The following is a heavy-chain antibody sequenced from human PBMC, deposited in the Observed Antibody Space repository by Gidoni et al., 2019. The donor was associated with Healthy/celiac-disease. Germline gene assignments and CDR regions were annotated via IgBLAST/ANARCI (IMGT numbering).Heavy chain of an antibody. CDR3: ASERGYSYGYPSHFDY. D-gene: IGHD5-18*01. Sequence: QVQLQESGPGLVKPSETLSRTCTVSGGSVSSGSYYWSWIRQPPGKGLEWIGYIYYRGSTNYTPSLKSRVTISVDTSKNQFSLKLSSVTAADTAVYYCASERGYSYGYPSHFDYWGQGTLVTVSS. J-gene: IGHJ4*02. V-gene: IGHV4-61*01. CDR1: GGSVSSGSYY. CDR2: IYYRGST.